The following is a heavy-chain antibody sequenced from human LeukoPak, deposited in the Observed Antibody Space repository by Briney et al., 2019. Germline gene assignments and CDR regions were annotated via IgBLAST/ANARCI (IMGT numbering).Heavy chain of an antibody. D-gene: IGHD6-19*01. Sequence: GGSLRLSCAASGFTFSSYSMNWVRQAPGKGLEWVSSISSSSSYIYYADSVKGRFTISRDNAKNSLYLQMNSLRAEDTAVYYCARKGSGRGRFDYWGQGTLVTVSS. CDR3: ARKGSGRGRFDY. CDR1: GFTFSSYS. V-gene: IGHV3-21*01. CDR2: ISSSSSYI. J-gene: IGHJ4*02.